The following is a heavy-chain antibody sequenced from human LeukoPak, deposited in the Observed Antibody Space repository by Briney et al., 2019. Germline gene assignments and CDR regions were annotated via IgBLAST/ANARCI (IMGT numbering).Heavy chain of an antibody. CDR3: ARVKAGYYYYMDV. V-gene: IGHV3-73*01. Sequence: GGSLRLSCAASGFTFSGSTMHWVRQASGKGLEWVGRIGSKANSYATAYPASVKGRFTISRDDSKNTAYLQMNSLRAEDTAVYYCARVKAGYYYYMDVWGKGTTVTVSS. D-gene: IGHD3-10*01. CDR2: IGSKANSYAT. CDR1: GFTFSGST. J-gene: IGHJ6*03.